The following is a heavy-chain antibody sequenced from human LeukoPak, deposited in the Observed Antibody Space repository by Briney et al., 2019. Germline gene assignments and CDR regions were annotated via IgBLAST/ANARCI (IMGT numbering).Heavy chain of an antibody. Sequence: SVKVSCKASGGTFSSYAISWVRQAPGQGLEWMGGIIPIFGTANYAQKFQGRVTITADESTSTAYMELSSLRSEDTAVYYCARGAVGGYSGYDPDREGYYFDYWGEGTLVTVSS. V-gene: IGHV1-69*01. CDR2: IIPIFGTA. J-gene: IGHJ4*02. CDR1: GGTFSSYA. CDR3: ARGAVGGYSGYDPDREGYYFDY. D-gene: IGHD5-12*01.